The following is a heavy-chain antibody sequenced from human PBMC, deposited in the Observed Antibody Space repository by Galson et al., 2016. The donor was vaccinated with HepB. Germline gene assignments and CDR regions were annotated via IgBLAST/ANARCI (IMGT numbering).Heavy chain of an antibody. CDR2: VSHRGST. D-gene: IGHD1-26*01. Sequence: SETLSPTCTVSGGSITTNKWWSWVRQSPGEGRERIGEVSHRGSTNYKPSLMGRLTIYADRSRNQFSLRLTSVTAADTAVYYGARGGGNGGSSDYFDYWGQGTLVTVS. J-gene: IGHJ4*02. CDR3: ARGGGNGGSSDYFDY. CDR1: GGSITTNKW. V-gene: IGHV4-4*02.